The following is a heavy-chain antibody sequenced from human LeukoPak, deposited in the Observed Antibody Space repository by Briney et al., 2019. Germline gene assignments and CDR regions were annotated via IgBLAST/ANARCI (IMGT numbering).Heavy chain of an antibody. D-gene: IGHD3-9*01. CDR1: GLILSDYF. Sequence: GGSLRLSCAASGLILSDYFLDWVRQAPGKGLEWVANIKTDGSEKYYVDSVKGRFTISRDNAKNSLYLQMNSLRAEDTAVYYCARDYTGYFPWGQGTLVIVSS. J-gene: IGHJ5*02. CDR2: IKTDGSEK. V-gene: IGHV3-7*03. CDR3: ARDYTGYFP.